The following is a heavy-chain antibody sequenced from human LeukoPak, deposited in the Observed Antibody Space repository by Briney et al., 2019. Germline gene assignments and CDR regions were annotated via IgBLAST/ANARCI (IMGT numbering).Heavy chain of an antibody. Sequence: SETLSLTCTVSSGSISSGGYYWSWIRQHPGKGLEWIGYIYYSGSTYYNPSLKSRVTISVDTSKNQFSLKLSSVTAADTAVYYCARDWASAFDYWGQGTLVTVSS. V-gene: IGHV4-31*03. J-gene: IGHJ4*02. CDR2: IYYSGST. D-gene: IGHD6-25*01. CDR1: SGSISSGGYY. CDR3: ARDWASAFDY.